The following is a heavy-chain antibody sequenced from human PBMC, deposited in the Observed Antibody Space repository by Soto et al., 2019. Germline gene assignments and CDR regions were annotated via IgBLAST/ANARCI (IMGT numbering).Heavy chain of an antibody. V-gene: IGHV4-30-4*01. Sequence: SETLSLTCTVSGGSISSDDYYWRWIRQPPGKGLEWIGYIYYSGSTYYNPSLKSRVTISVDTSKNQFSLKLSSVTAADTAVYYCARGRQTWIQLLDYWGQGTLVTVSS. D-gene: IGHD5-18*01. CDR2: IYYSGST. CDR1: GGSISSDDYY. CDR3: ARGRQTWIQLLDY. J-gene: IGHJ4*02.